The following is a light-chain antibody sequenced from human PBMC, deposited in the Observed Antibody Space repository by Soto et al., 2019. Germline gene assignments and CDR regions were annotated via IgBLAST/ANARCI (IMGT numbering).Light chain of an antibody. CDR3: QQSYHTQLT. CDR1: QSISSY. Sequence: DIQMTQSPSSLSASVGDRVTITCRASQSISSYLNWYQQKPGKAPKLLISVTSTVQSGVPSRFSGSASGTAFTLIISSLQPEDFATYYCQQSYHTQLTLGGGTKVEVK. CDR2: VTS. V-gene: IGKV1-39*01. J-gene: IGKJ4*01.